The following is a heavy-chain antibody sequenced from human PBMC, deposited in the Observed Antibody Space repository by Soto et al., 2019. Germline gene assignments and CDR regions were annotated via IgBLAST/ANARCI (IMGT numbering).Heavy chain of an antibody. CDR2: IDQSGST. D-gene: IGHD4-17*01. V-gene: IGHV4-34*01. Sequence: SETLSLTCAVYGGSFSGYYWNWLRQPPGEGLEWIGKIDQSGSTNYNPSLKSRVTISVDTSRDQFSLNLNSVTAADTAVYYCARHFGNYGDWAFDFWGQGTLVTVSS. CDR3: ARHFGNYGDWAFDF. CDR1: GGSFSGYY. J-gene: IGHJ4*02.